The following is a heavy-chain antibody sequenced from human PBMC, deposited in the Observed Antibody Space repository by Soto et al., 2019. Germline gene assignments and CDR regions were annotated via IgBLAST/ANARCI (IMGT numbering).Heavy chain of an antibody. V-gene: IGHV4-31*03. D-gene: IGHD3-10*01. CDR3: ARAPRGNYGYPSYFDY. CDR1: GGSISSGGYY. CDR2: IYYSGST. Sequence: LSETLSLTCTVSGGSISSGGYYWSWIRQHPGKGLEWIGYIYYSGSTYYSPSLKSRVTISVDTSKNQFSLKLSSVTAADTALYYCARAPRGNYGYPSYFDYWGQGTLVTSP. J-gene: IGHJ4*02.